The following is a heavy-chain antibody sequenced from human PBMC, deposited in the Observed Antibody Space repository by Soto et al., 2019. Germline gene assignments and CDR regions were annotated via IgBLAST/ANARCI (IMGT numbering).Heavy chain of an antibody. CDR2: IIPIFGTA. D-gene: IGHD4-17*01. CDR1: GGTFSSYA. J-gene: IGHJ3*02. Sequence: QVQLVQSGAEVKKPGSSXXVSXXASGGTFSSYAISWVRQAPGQGLEWMGGIIPIFGTANYAQKFQGRVTITADESTSTAYMELSSLRSEDTAVYYCARDPTTVVIGAFDIWGQGTMVTVSS. V-gene: IGHV1-69*12. CDR3: ARDPTTVVIGAFDI.